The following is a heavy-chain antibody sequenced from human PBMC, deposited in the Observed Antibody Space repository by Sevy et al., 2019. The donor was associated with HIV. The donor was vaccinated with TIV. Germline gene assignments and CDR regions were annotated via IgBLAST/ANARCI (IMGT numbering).Heavy chain of an antibody. CDR2: SSWNSGSI. CDR3: AKGIGYSNGWYSWFDS. CDR1: GFTFDDYA. D-gene: IGHD6-19*01. J-gene: IGHJ5*01. V-gene: IGHV3-9*01. Sequence: GGSLRLSCVASGFTFDDYAMHWVRQAPGKGPEWVSGSSWNSGSIGYAESVKGRFTISRDNAMNSLYLQMNSLRVEDTALYYCAKGIGYSNGWYSWFDSWGQGTLVTVSS.